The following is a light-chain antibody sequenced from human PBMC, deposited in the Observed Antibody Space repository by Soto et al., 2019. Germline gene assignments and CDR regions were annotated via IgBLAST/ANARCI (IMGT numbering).Light chain of an antibody. CDR3: QQYDNLLPLT. V-gene: IGKV1-33*01. CDR2: DAS. J-gene: IGKJ4*02. CDR1: QDMSNY. Sequence: DIQRTQSPSSLSASVGDRVTITCQASQDMSNYLNWYQQKPGKATKLLIYDASNLETGVPSRFSGSGSGTDFTFTISSLQPEDSATYYCQQYDNLLPLTVGGGTMVEIK.